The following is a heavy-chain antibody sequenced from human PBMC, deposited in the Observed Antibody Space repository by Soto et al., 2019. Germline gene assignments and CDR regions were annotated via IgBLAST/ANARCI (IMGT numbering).Heavy chain of an antibody. CDR2: ISYDGSNK. Sequence: QVQLVESGGGVVQPGRSLRLSCAASGFTFSSYAMHWVRQAPGKGLEWVAVISYDGSNKYYADSVKGRFTISRDNSKNTXXLQMNSLRAEDTAVYYCARPTVQLWLVSYYYGMDVWSQGTTVTVSS. CDR3: ARPTVQLWLVSYYYGMDV. J-gene: IGHJ6*02. D-gene: IGHD5-18*01. V-gene: IGHV3-30-3*01. CDR1: GFTFSSYA.